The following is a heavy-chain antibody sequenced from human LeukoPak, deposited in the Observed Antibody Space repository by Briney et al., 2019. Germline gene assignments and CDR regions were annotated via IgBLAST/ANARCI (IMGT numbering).Heavy chain of an antibody. J-gene: IGHJ5*02. CDR1: GGSISNYY. D-gene: IGHD5-12*01. Sequence: SETLSLTCTVSGGSISNYYWSWIRQPAGKGLEWIGRIYSSGTTICNPSLKSRVAMSVDTSKNQFSLKLSSVTAADTAVYFCASGSSGYDPWGQGTLVTVSS. V-gene: IGHV4-4*07. CDR2: IYSSGTT. CDR3: ASGSSGYDP.